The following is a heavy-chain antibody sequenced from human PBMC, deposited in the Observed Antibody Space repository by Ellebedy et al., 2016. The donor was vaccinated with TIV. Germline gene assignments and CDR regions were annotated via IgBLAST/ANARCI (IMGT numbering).Heavy chain of an antibody. CDR2: IHYSGST. CDR1: GGSISSRSYY. V-gene: IGHV4-39*01. Sequence: MPSETLSLTCTVSGGSISSRSYYWGWLRQPPGKGLQWIGSIHYSGSTRYNPSLKSRVTIFTDMSKNQFSLKLTSVTAADTAVYYCGRLFPDTYCGGDCYDYYSMDVWGQGTTVIVSS. J-gene: IGHJ6*02. CDR3: GRLFPDTYCGGDCYDYYSMDV. D-gene: IGHD2-21*02.